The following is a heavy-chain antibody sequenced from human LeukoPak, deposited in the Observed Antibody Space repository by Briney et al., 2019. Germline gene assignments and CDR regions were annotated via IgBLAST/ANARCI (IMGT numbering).Heavy chain of an antibody. Sequence: SETLSLTCTVSGGSISSYYWSWIRQPAGKGLEWIGRIYTSGSTNYDPSLKSRVTMSVDTSKNQFSLKLSSVTAADTAVYYCARHYGSGSYPSGYYYMDVWGKGTTVTVSS. CDR1: GGSISSYY. D-gene: IGHD3-10*01. J-gene: IGHJ6*03. CDR3: ARHYGSGSYPSGYYYMDV. CDR2: IYTSGST. V-gene: IGHV4-4*07.